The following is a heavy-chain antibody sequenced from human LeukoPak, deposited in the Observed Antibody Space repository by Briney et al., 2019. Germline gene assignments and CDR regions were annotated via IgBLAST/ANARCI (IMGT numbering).Heavy chain of an antibody. CDR3: ASQLGVDAFDI. CDR1: GFTFSSYS. CDR2: ISSSSSTI. V-gene: IGHV3-48*04. J-gene: IGHJ3*02. D-gene: IGHD3-16*01. Sequence: GGSLRLSCAASGFTFSSYSMNWVRQAPGKGLEWVSYISSSSSTIYYAGSVKGRFTISRDNAKNSLYLQMNSLRAEDTAVYYCASQLGVDAFDIWGQGTMVTVSS.